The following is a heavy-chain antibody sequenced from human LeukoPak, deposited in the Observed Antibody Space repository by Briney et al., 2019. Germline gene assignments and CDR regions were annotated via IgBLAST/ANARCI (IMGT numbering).Heavy chain of an antibody. V-gene: IGHV3-23*01. CDR1: GFTFNNYA. CDR2: ISASGGST. J-gene: IGHJ6*03. CDR3: GKDLLPYIWSADRGDYYYYYMDV. D-gene: IGHD1-20*01. Sequence: GGSLRLSCAASGFTFNNYAMTWVRQAPGKGLEWVSAISASGGSTYYPDSVKGRFTVSRDNSKNTLFLQINSLRAEDTAVYYCGKDLLPYIWSADRGDYYYYYMDVWGKGITVTVSS.